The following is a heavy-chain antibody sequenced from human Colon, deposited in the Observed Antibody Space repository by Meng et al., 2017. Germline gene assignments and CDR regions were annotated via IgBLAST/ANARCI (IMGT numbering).Heavy chain of an antibody. J-gene: IGHJ4*02. Sequence: GESLKISCVGSGFTFSNHGMSWARQATGKGLEWVSAVGGGGDTTYYADSAKGRFTISRDNSKNTMYLQMNNLRAEDAAVYYCARITSSASDHWGQGTMVTVSS. V-gene: IGHV3-23*01. CDR1: GFTFSNHG. CDR3: ARITSSASDH. CDR2: VGGGGDTT.